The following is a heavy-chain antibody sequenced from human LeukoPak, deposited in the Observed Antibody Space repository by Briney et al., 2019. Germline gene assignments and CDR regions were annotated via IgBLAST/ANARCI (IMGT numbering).Heavy chain of an antibody. CDR3: AKIGAYYYYGMDV. CDR2: VNSDGSTT. J-gene: IGHJ6*02. V-gene: IGHV3-74*01. CDR1: GFPFSNYW. Sequence: PGGSLRLSCAASGFPFSNYWMHWVRQAPGKGLVWVSRVNSDGSTTNYADSVKGRFTISRDNAKNSLYLQMNSLRAEDTAVYYCAKIGAYYYYGMDVWGQGTTVTVSS. D-gene: IGHD3-3*01.